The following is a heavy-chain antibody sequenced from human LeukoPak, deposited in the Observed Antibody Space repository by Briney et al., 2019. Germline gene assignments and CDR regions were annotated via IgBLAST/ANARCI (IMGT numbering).Heavy chain of an antibody. CDR1: GFTFSSYG. V-gene: IGHV3-30*18. Sequence: VQPGRSLRLSCAASGFTFSSYGMHWVRQAPGKGLEWGAVISYDGSNKYYADSVKGRFTISRDNSKNTLYLQMNSLRAEDTAVYYCAKVSAQYDILTGYLYWGQGTLVTVSS. CDR3: AKVSAQYDILTGYLY. D-gene: IGHD3-9*01. CDR2: ISYDGSNK. J-gene: IGHJ4*02.